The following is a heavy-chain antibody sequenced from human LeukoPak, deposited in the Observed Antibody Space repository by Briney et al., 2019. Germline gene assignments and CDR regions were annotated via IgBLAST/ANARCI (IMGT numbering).Heavy chain of an antibody. CDR2: IRFDGSIT. J-gene: IGHJ4*02. D-gene: IGHD6-19*01. V-gene: IGHV3-30*02. CDR1: GFTFSDYG. CDR3: ARDLLTVTGTDY. Sequence: GGSLRLSCAASGFTFSDYGMVWVRVRQAPGKGLEWMAFIRFDGSITYYADSVRDRFTISRDNSKNTLYLQMNSLGVEDTAVYYCARDLLTVTGTDYWGQGTLVTVSS.